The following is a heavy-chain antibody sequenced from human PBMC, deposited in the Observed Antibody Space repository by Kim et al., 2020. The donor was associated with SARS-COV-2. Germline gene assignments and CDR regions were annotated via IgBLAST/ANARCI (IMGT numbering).Heavy chain of an antibody. V-gene: IGHV3-30-3*01. CDR1: GFTFSSYA. D-gene: IGHD2-2*01. CDR3: ASSRSSNSLAPPLDY. J-gene: IGHJ4*02. Sequence: GGSLRLSCAASGFTFSSYAMHWVRQAPGKGLEWVAVISYDGSNKYYADSVKGRFTISRDSSKNTLYLQMNSLRAEDTAVYYCASSRSSNSLAPPLDYWGQGTLVTVSS. CDR2: ISYDGSNK.